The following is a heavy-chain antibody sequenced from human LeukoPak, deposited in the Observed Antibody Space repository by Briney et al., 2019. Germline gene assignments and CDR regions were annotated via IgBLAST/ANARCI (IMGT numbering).Heavy chain of an antibody. CDR3: ERLHYDFWSGYSPSG. J-gene: IGHJ4*02. V-gene: IGHV3-48*03. D-gene: IGHD3-3*01. CDR2: ISSSGSTI. Sequence: GGSLRLSCAASGFTFSSYEMNWVRQAPGKGLEWVSYISSSGSTIYYADSVKGRFTISRDNAKNSLYLQMNSLSAEDTAVSYCERLHYDFWSGYSPSGWGQGTLVTVSS. CDR1: GFTFSSYE.